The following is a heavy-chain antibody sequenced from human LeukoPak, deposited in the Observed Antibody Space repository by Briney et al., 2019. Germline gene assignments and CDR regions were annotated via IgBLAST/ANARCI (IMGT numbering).Heavy chain of an antibody. J-gene: IGHJ6*03. CDR1: GGSISSYY. CDR2: IYYSGST. V-gene: IGHV4-59*01. Sequence: TSETLSLTCTVSGGSISSYYWRWIRQPPGKGLEWIGYIYYSGSTNYNPSLKSRVTISLDTYKNQFSLTLSSVTAADTAVYYCAKGGILTYYYYYYYMDVWGKGTTVTISS. CDR3: AKGGILTYYYYYYYMDV. D-gene: IGHD3-16*01.